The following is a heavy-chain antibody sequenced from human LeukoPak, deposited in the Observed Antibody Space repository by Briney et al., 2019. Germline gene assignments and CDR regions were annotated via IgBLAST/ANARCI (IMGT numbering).Heavy chain of an antibody. D-gene: IGHD2-15*01. CDR3: ASGSVVLEI. Sequence: SETLSLTCAVYGGSFSGYYWSWIRQPPGKGPEWIGEINHSGSTNYNPSLKSRVTISVDTSKNQFSLKLSSVTAADTAVYYCASGSVVLEIWGQGTMVTVSS. CDR1: GGSFSGYY. CDR2: INHSGST. J-gene: IGHJ3*02. V-gene: IGHV4-34*01.